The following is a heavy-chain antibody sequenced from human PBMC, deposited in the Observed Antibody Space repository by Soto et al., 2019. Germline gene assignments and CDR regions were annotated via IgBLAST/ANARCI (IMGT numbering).Heavy chain of an antibody. D-gene: IGHD6-13*01. CDR3: AREVYSMAAAAWNWFDP. CDR2: ISADNGNT. V-gene: IGHV1-18*04. CDR1: GYTFTGYY. J-gene: IGHJ5*02. Sequence: ASVKVSCKASGYTFTGYYMHWVRQAPGQGLEWMGWISADNGNTNYAQKLQGRVTMTTDTSTSTAYMELRSLRSDDTAVYYCAREVYSMAAAAWNWFDPWGQGTLVTVSS.